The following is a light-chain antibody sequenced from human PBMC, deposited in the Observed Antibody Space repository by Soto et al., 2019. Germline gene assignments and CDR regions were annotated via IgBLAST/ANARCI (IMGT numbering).Light chain of an antibody. CDR1: SSDIGAYDY. CDR2: AVN. CDR3: ISFITTSTHV. Sequence: QSALTQPASLSGSPGQSITISCTGTSSDIGAYDYVSWFQQHPGKAPKLMISAVNNRPSVVSTRFPGSKSGNTAYLTISGLQVQDETEYFCISFITTSTHVFGTGTKVTVL. V-gene: IGLV2-14*01. J-gene: IGLJ1*01.